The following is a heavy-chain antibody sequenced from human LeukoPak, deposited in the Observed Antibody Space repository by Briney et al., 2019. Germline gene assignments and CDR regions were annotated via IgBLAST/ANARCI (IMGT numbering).Heavy chain of an antibody. CDR3: ARDSLWFGELSTSYGMDV. Sequence: GGSLRLSCAASGFTFSRSWMTWVRQAPGKGLEWVANINQDGSEKNYVDSVKGRFTISRDNAKNSLYLQMNSLRAEDTAVYYCARDSLWFGELSTSYGMDVWGQGTTVTVSS. D-gene: IGHD3-10*01. V-gene: IGHV3-7*04. CDR2: INQDGSEK. J-gene: IGHJ6*02. CDR1: GFTFSRSW.